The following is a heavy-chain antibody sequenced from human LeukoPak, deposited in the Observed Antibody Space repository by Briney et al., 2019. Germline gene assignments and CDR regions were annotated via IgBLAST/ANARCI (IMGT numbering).Heavy chain of an antibody. CDR2: INSDESTT. J-gene: IGHJ4*02. V-gene: IGHV3-74*01. CDR1: GFTFSSYW. D-gene: IGHD1-26*01. CDR3: AKSPDSGSPGNFDY. Sequence: PGGSLRLSCAASGFTFSSYWMHWVRQAPGKGLVWVSRINSDESTTTYADSVKGRFTISRDNAKNTLYLLMNSLRAEDTAVYYCAKSPDSGSPGNFDYWGQGTLVTVSS.